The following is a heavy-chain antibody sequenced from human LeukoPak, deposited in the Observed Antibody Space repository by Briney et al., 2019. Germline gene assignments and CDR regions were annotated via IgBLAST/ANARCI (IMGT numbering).Heavy chain of an antibody. D-gene: IGHD3-16*01. CDR3: ATYTHWVAGDV. J-gene: IGHJ6*02. Sequence: GGSLRLSCAASGFTFSDSWMSWVRQAPGKGLERVANMNQDGSEKDSVDSVKGRFTISRDNARNSLYLQMGSLRAEDTAVYYCATYTHWVAGDVWGQGTTVTVSS. CDR1: GFTFSDSW. CDR2: MNQDGSEK. V-gene: IGHV3-7*01.